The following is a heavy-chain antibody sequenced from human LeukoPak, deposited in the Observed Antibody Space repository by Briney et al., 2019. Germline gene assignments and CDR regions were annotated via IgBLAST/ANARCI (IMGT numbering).Heavy chain of an antibody. Sequence: GGSLRLSCAASGFTFSSYNMNWVRQAPGKGLEWVSYISSSSSTIYYADSVKGRFTISRDNAKNSLYLQMNSLRAEDTAVYYCARGRLMGSGLPAIDYWGQGTLVTVSS. J-gene: IGHJ4*02. CDR2: ISSSSSTI. CDR3: ARGRLMGSGLPAIDY. V-gene: IGHV3-48*01. D-gene: IGHD3-10*01. CDR1: GFTFSSYN.